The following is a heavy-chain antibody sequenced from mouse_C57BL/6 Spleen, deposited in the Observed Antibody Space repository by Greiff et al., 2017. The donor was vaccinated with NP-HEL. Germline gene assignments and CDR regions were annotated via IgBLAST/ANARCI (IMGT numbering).Heavy chain of an antibody. CDR2: IDPSDSYT. CDR3: APYYGSSQWYFDV. D-gene: IGHD1-1*01. V-gene: IGHV1-50*01. Sequence: QVQLQQSGAELVKPGASVKLSCKASGYTFTSYWMQWVKQRPGQGLEWIGEIDPSDSYTNYNQKFKGKATLTVDTSSSTAYMQLSSLTSEDSAVYYCAPYYGSSQWYFDVWGTGTTVTVSS. CDR1: GYTFTSYW. J-gene: IGHJ1*03.